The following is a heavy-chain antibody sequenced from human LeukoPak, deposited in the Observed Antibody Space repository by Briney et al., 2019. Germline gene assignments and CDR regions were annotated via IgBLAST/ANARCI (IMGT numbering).Heavy chain of an antibody. J-gene: IGHJ6*03. V-gene: IGHV4-4*07. CDR1: GGSISSYY. CDR2: IYTSGST. Sequence: PSETLSLTCTVSGGSISSYYWSWIRQPAGKGLEWIGRIYTSGSTNYNPSLKSRVTMSVDTSKNQFSLKLSSVTAADTAVYYCARGSSGGEYCSSTSCYWYYYYMDVWGKGTTVTVSS. D-gene: IGHD2-2*01. CDR3: ARGSSGGEYCSSTSCYWYYYYMDV.